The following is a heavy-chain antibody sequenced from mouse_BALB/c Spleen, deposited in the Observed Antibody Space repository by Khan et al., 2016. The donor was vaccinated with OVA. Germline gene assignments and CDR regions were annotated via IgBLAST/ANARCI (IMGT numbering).Heavy chain of an antibody. CDR3: ATSYFYGYYFDY. Sequence: EVQLLETGGDLVQPGGSRKLSCAASGFIFSSYGMHWVRQAPEKGLEWVAYISGDSNTIYYADTVKGRFTISRDNPRNTLFLQMTSLMSEDTAMYYCATSYFYGYYFDYWGPGTTLTVSS. CDR2: ISGDSNTI. D-gene: IGHD1-1*01. J-gene: IGHJ2*01. CDR1: GFIFSSYG. V-gene: IGHV5-17*02.